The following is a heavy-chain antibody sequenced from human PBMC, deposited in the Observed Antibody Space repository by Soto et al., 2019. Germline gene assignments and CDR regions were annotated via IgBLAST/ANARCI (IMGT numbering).Heavy chain of an antibody. J-gene: IGHJ4*02. V-gene: IGHV3-49*03. Sequence: GGSLRLSCTASGFTFGDYAMSWFRQAPGKGLEWVGFIRSKAYGGTTEYAASVKGRFTISRDDSKSIAYLQMNSLKTEDTAVYYCTRGRTWIQLWATYYFDYWGQGTLVTVSS. CDR2: IRSKAYGGTT. D-gene: IGHD5-18*01. CDR1: GFTFGDYA. CDR3: TRGRTWIQLWATYYFDY.